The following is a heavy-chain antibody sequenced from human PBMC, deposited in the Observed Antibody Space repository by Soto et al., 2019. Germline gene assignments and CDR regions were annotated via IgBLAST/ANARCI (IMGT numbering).Heavy chain of an antibody. D-gene: IGHD6-13*01. V-gene: IGHV1-8*01. CDR3: ARARQQLRFDP. CDR1: GYTFTSYD. J-gene: IGHJ5*02. Sequence: ASVKVSCKASGYTFTSYDINWVRQATGQGLEWMGWTKPNSGNTGYAQKFQGRVTMTRNTSISTAYMELSSLRSEDTAVYYCARARQQLRFDPWGQGTLVTVSS. CDR2: TKPNSGNT.